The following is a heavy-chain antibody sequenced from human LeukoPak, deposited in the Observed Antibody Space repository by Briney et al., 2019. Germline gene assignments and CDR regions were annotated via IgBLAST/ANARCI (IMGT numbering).Heavy chain of an antibody. J-gene: IGHJ4*02. V-gene: IGHV3-20*04. CDR1: GFTFDDYD. D-gene: IGHD3-9*01. Sequence: SGGSLRLSCAASGFTFDDYDMNWVRQAPGKGLEWVSGINWNGGSTGYADSVKGRFTISRDNSKNTLYLQMNSLGAEDTAVYYCAKAAYYDILTGYNDYWGQGTLVTVSS. CDR2: INWNGGST. CDR3: AKAAYYDILTGYNDY.